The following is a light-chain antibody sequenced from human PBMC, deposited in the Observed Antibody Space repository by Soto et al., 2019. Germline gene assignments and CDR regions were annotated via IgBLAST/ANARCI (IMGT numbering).Light chain of an antibody. J-gene: IGLJ2*01. Sequence: QPVLTQTPSASGTPGQRVTISCSGSNSNMGRNYVYWYQQVPGTAPKLLMYRNDVRPSGVPDRITGSKSGTSASLAISGLRSEDEADDYCAVWDSSLNGVAFGGGTKLTVL. CDR1: NSNMGRNY. V-gene: IGLV1-47*01. CDR3: AVWDSSLNGVA. CDR2: RND.